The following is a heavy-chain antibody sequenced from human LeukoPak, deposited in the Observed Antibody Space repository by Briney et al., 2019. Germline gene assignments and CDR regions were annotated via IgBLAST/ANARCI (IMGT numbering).Heavy chain of an antibody. D-gene: IGHD2-2*01. Sequence: PSETLSLTCTVSGGSISSYYWSWIRQPPGKGLEWIGEINHSGSTNYNPSLKSRVTISVDTSKNQFSLKLSSVTAADTAVYYCASDQLLDAFDIWGQGTMVTVSS. CDR1: GGSISSYY. CDR3: ASDQLLDAFDI. J-gene: IGHJ3*02. CDR2: INHSGST. V-gene: IGHV4-34*01.